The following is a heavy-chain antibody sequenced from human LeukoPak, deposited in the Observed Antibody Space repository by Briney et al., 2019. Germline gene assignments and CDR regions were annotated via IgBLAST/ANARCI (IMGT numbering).Heavy chain of an antibody. CDR2: IYTSGPT. D-gene: IGHD3-10*01. CDR1: GGSISSGSYY. CDR3: ARDSYASGSFDL. J-gene: IGHJ4*02. V-gene: IGHV4-61*02. Sequence: PSETLSLTCTVSGGSISSGSYYYSWIRQPAGKGLEWLGRIYTSGPTNYNPSLKSRLTIWVDTSKNQFSLKVSSGTAADTAVYYCARDSYASGSFDLWGPGIVVAVSS.